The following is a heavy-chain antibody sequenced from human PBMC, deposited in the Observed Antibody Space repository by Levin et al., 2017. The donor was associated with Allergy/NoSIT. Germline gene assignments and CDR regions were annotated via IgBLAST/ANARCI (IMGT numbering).Heavy chain of an antibody. V-gene: IGHV3-9*01. D-gene: IGHD5-18*01. CDR2: INWNSNTI. Sequence: GGSLRLSCAASGFAFDDYAMHWVRQAPGKGLEWVSGINWNSNTIDYADSVKGRFTISRDNAKNSLYLEMNSLRPEDTAVYYCARAAYSYGYGRFDYWGQGSLVTVSS. J-gene: IGHJ4*02. CDR1: GFAFDDYA. CDR3: ARAAYSYGYGRFDY.